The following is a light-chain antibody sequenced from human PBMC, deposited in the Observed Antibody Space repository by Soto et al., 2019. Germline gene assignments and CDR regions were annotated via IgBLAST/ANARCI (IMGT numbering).Light chain of an antibody. V-gene: IGKV4-1*01. CDR1: QSVLYSSNNKNY. CDR2: WAS. J-gene: IGKJ2*01. Sequence: DIVMTQSPDSLAVSLGERATINCKSSQSVLYSSNNKNYLAWYQQRPGQPPKLLIYWASTRESGVPDRFSGSGSGTDFTLTITSLQAEDVAVYYCQKYESTPPPLGQGTKWEIK. CDR3: QKYESTPPP.